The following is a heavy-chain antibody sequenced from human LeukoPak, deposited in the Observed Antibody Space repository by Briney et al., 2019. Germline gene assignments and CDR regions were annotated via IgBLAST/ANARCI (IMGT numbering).Heavy chain of an antibody. Sequence: SETLSLTCSVSGGSITSGGYYWSWIRQHPGKGLEWIGYIYYSGNTYYNPSLKSRVAISLDTSKNQFSLKVNSVTAADTAVYYCAKDQDWLAAAGSFDYWGQGTLVTVSS. CDR2: IYYSGNT. V-gene: IGHV4-31*03. CDR1: GGSITSGGYY. J-gene: IGHJ4*02. CDR3: AKDQDWLAAAGSFDY. D-gene: IGHD6-13*01.